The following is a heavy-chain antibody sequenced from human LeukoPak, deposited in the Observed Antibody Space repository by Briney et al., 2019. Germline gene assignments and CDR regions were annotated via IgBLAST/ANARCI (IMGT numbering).Heavy chain of an antibody. CDR1: GFTFSNAW. V-gene: IGHV3-15*01. D-gene: IGHD3-10*01. J-gene: IGHJ4*02. CDR2: IKSKTDGGTT. CDR3: TTSDHGFGGLSFDY. Sequence: GGSLRLSCAASGFTFSNAWMSWVRQAPGKGLEWVGCIKSKTDGGTTDYAAPVKGRFTISRDDSKNTLYLQMNSLKTEDTAVYYCTTSDHGFGGLSFDYWGQGTLVTVSS.